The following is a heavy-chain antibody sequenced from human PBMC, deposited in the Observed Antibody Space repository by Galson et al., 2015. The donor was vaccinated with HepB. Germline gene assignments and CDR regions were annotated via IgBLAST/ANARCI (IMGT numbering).Heavy chain of an antibody. Sequence: SVKVSCKASGYTFTSYAMNWVRQAPGQGLEWMGWINTNTGNPTYAQGFTGRFVFSLDISVSTAYLQISSLKAEDTAVYYCARRNSRGHYHGSGSYYLIDYWGQGTLLTVSS. CDR3: ARRNSRGHYHGSGSYYLIDY. CDR1: GYTFTSYA. CDR2: INTNTGNP. J-gene: IGHJ4*02. V-gene: IGHV7-4-1*02. D-gene: IGHD3-10*01.